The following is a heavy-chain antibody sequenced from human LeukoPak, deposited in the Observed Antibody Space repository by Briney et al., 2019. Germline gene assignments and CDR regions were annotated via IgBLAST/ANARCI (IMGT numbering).Heavy chain of an antibody. CDR2: ISGSGGST. J-gene: IGHJ5*02. Sequence: GGSLRLSCAASGFTFSSYAMSWVRQAPGKGLEWVSAISGSGGSTYYADSVKGRFTISRDNSKNTLYLQMNSLRAEDTAVYYCAKDQAAGTWYANYNWFDPWGQGTLVTVSS. CDR1: GFTFSSYA. D-gene: IGHD6-13*01. V-gene: IGHV3-23*01. CDR3: AKDQAAGTWYANYNWFDP.